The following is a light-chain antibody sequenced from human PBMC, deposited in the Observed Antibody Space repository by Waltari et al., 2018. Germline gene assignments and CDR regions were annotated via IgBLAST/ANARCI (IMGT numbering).Light chain of an antibody. CDR3: SSYAGSNTLV. Sequence: QSALTQPPSASGSPGQSVTISCTGTNSDVGTYNYVSWFQQHPGRAPKLLFYEVNNRRSGVPDRCSGSKSDNRASLTVSGLQADDEAVYHCSSYAGSNTLVFGGGTKLTVL. V-gene: IGLV2-8*01. CDR1: NSDVGTYNY. J-gene: IGLJ2*01. CDR2: EVN.